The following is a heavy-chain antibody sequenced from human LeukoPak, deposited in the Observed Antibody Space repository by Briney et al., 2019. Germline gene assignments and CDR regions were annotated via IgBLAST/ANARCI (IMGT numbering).Heavy chain of an antibody. CDR2: IYPGDSDT. J-gene: IGHJ5*02. V-gene: IGHV5-51*01. CDR1: GYSFTSYW. Sequence: GESLNISCKGSGYSFTSYWIGWVRQMPGKGLEWMGIIYPGDSDTRYNPSFQGQVTISADKSTSTAYLQWNSLKASDTAMYYCARRGPAADWFDPWGQGTLVTVSS. CDR3: ARRGPAADWFDP. D-gene: IGHD6-13*01.